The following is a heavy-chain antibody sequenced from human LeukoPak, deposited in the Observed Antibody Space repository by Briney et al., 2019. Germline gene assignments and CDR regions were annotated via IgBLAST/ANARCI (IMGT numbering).Heavy chain of an antibody. D-gene: IGHD6-13*01. J-gene: IGHJ4*02. Sequence: GGSLRLSCAASGFTFSSYAMHWVRQAPGKGLEWVAVISYDGSNKYYANSVKGRFTISRDNSKNTLYLQMNSLRAEDTAVYYCARESSSWFDYWGQGTLVTVSS. CDR3: ARESSSWFDY. V-gene: IGHV3-30*14. CDR1: GFTFSSYA. CDR2: ISYDGSNK.